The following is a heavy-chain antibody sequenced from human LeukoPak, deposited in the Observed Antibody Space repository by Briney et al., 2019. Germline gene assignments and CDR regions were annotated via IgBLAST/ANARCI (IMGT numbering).Heavy chain of an antibody. V-gene: IGHV3-74*01. Sequence: GGSLRLSCAASGFTFSSSWMHWVRQAPGKGLVWVSRINSDGSSTSYADSVKGRFTISRDNAKNTLYLQMNSLRAEDTAVYYCAKDGDILTGWYYYYYMDVWGKGTTVTISS. D-gene: IGHD3-9*01. CDR2: INSDGSST. CDR1: GFTFSSSW. J-gene: IGHJ6*03. CDR3: AKDGDILTGWYYYYYMDV.